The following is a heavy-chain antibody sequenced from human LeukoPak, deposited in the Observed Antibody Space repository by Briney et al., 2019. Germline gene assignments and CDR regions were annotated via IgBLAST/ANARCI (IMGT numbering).Heavy chain of an antibody. CDR3: TTDPGITMVRGVSVYFDY. D-gene: IGHD3-10*01. V-gene: IGHV3-15*01. J-gene: IGHJ4*02. CDR2: IKSKTDGGTT. CDR1: GFTFSNAW. Sequence: PGGSLRLSCAASGFTFSNAWMSWVRQAPGKGLEWAGRIKSKTDGGTTDYAAPVKGRFTISRDDSKNTLYLQMNSLKTEDTAVYYCTTDPGITMVRGVSVYFDYWGQGTLVTVSS.